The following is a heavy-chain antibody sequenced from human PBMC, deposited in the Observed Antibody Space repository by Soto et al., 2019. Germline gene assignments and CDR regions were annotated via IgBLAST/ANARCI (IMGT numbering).Heavy chain of an antibody. CDR3: ATWMWAHFDY. CDR1: EFTFP. CDR2: ITESGDRT. Sequence: GGSLRLSCTASEFTFPMSWLRQAPGPGLEWVATITESGDRTHYADSVKGRFTISRDNSKNTVFLQMNSLRAVDTAIYFCATWMWAHFDYWGQGIPVTVSS. J-gene: IGHJ4*02. D-gene: IGHD1-26*01. V-gene: IGHV3-23*01.